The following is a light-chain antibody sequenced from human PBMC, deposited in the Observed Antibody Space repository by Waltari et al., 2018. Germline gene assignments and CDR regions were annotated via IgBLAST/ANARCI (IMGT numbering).Light chain of an antibody. Sequence: QSALTQPPSVSGSPGQSVTISCTGTSSDVGSYNRVSWYQQPPGTAPKLMISAVSNRPSGVSDRFSGSKSGNTASLTISGLQAEDEADYYCSSYTSSSPVIFGGGTKLTVL. CDR2: AVS. J-gene: IGLJ2*01. CDR3: SSYTSSSPVI. CDR1: SSDVGSYNR. V-gene: IGLV2-18*02.